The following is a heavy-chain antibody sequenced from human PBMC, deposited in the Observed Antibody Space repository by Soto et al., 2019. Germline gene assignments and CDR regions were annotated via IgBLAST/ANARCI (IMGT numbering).Heavy chain of an antibody. D-gene: IGHD3-10*01. J-gene: IGHJ6*02. CDR1: GFTFSSYG. V-gene: IGHV3-33*01. CDR2: IWYDGSNK. CDR3: ARDHAARGDYGMDV. Sequence: QVQLVESGGGVVQPGRSVRLSCAASGFTFSSYGMHWVRQAPGKGLEWVAVIWYDGSNKYYADSVKGRFTISRDNSKNTLYLQMNSLRAEDTAVYSCARDHAARGDYGMDVWGQGTTVTVSS.